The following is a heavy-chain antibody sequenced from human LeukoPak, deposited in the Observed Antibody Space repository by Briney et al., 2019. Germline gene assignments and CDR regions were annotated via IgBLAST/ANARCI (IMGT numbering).Heavy chain of an antibody. D-gene: IGHD6-13*01. V-gene: IGHV1-18*01. CDR1: GYTLTSYG. CDR2: ISAYNGNT. CDR3: ARESQQQLVGYYYYFGMDV. Sequence: ASVTVSCMASGYTLTSYGIRWVRQAPGQGLEWMGWISAYNGNTNYAQKLQGRVTMTTDTSTSTAYMELRSLRSDDTAVYYCARESQQQLVGYYYYFGMDVWGQGTTVTVSS. J-gene: IGHJ6*02.